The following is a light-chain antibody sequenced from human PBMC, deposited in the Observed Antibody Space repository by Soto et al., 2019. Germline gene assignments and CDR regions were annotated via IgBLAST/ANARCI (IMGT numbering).Light chain of an antibody. CDR2: AAS. CDR1: QNINNF. CDR3: QQSYSRPYT. J-gene: IGKJ2*01. V-gene: IGKV1-39*01. Sequence: DIRLTQSAASLSASLGDRVTITCGASQNINNFLSWFQLKTGKAPQLLIYAASRLQSGVPSRFSGSGYGTDFNLTISSLEPEDFATYYCQQSYSRPYTFGQGTKVDIK.